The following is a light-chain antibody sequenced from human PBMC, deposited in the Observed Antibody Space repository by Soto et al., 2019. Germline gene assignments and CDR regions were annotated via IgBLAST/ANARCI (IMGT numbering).Light chain of an antibody. Sequence: DIQMTQSPSTLSASVVDRVTITCRATQSISKWLAWYQQKPGKAPKLLIYEASSLDSGVPSRFSGSGSGTEFSLTISSLQPDDFATYYCQHQSYRLGQGTRLEIK. J-gene: IGKJ2*03. CDR2: EAS. CDR3: QHQSYR. V-gene: IGKV1-5*03. CDR1: QSISKW.